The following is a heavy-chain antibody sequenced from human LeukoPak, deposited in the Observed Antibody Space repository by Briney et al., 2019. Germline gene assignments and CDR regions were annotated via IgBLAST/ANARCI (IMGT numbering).Heavy chain of an antibody. J-gene: IGHJ6*02. CDR2: INHSGST. CDR1: GGSFSGYY. D-gene: IGHD3-3*01. Sequence: SETLSLTCAVYGGSFSGYYWSWIRQPPGKGLEWIGEINHSGSTNYNPSLKSRVTISVDTSKNQFSLKLSSVTAADTAVYYCAENYEYYYYGMDVWGQGTTVTVSS. CDR3: AENYEYYYYGMDV. V-gene: IGHV4-34*01.